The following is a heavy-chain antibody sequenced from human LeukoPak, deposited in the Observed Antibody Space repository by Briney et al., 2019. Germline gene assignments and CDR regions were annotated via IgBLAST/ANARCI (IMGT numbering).Heavy chain of an antibody. CDR1: GYTFTGYY. CDR2: INPNSGGT. CDR3: ARWAIKKYSSSWYDYYYGMDV. Sequence: ASVKVSCKASGYTFTGYYMHWVRQAPGQGLECMGRINPNSGGTNYAQKFQGRVTMTRDTSISTAYMELSRLRSDDAAVYYCARWAIKKYSSSWYDYYYGMDVWGQGTTVTVSS. D-gene: IGHD6-13*01. J-gene: IGHJ6*02. V-gene: IGHV1-2*06.